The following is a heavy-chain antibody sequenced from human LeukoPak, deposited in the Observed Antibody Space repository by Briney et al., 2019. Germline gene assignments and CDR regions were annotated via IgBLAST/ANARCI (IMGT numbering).Heavy chain of an antibody. CDR1: GYTFTSYD. D-gene: IGHD1-26*01. Sequence: ASVKVSCKASGYTFTSYDINWVRQATGQGLEWMGWMNPNSGNTGYAQKFQGRVTMTRNTSISTAYMELSSLRSEDTAVYYCARSGGYYFYMDVWGKGTTVTVSS. V-gene: IGHV1-8*01. CDR3: ARSGGYYFYMDV. CDR2: MNPNSGNT. J-gene: IGHJ6*03.